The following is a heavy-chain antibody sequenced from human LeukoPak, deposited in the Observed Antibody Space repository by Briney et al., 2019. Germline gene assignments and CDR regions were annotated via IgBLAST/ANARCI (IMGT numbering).Heavy chain of an antibody. CDR1: VGSISSGNW. Sequence: SETLSLTCAVSVGSISSGNWWSWVRQSPGKGLEWIGEIYHNGTRNYNPSLKSRVTISADTFKNHFSLKLTSVTAADTAVYYCAKGYDSSGSHYYYYGMDVWGQGATVTVSS. CDR3: AKGYDSSGSHYYYYGMDV. J-gene: IGHJ6*02. V-gene: IGHV4-4*02. D-gene: IGHD3-22*01. CDR2: IYHNGTR.